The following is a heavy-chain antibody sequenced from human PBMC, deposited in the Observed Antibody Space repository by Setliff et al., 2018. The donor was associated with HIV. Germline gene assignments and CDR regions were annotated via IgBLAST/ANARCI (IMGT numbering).Heavy chain of an antibody. V-gene: IGHV5-51*01. J-gene: IGHJ1*01. CDR1: RYSFTTHW. Sequence: GESLKISCKGSRYSFTTHWIAWVRQMPGKGLEWMGIVYPGDSDTRSSPSFQGQVTISADRSISTAYLHWSNLRVEDAAVYYCARDWPGPGFQHWGQGTLVTVSS. D-gene: IGHD1-1*01. CDR2: VYPGDSDT. CDR3: ARDWPGPGFQH.